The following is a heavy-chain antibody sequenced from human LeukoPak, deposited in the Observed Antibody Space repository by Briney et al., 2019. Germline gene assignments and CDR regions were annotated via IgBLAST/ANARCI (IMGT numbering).Heavy chain of an antibody. Sequence: GRSLRLSCAASGFTFSSYSMNWVRQAPGKGLEWVSSISSSSSYIYYADSVKGRFTISRDNAKNSLYLQMNSLRAEDTAVYYCARDGGVINPDYWGQGTLVTVSS. J-gene: IGHJ4*02. D-gene: IGHD3-16*01. V-gene: IGHV3-21*01. CDR1: GFTFSSYS. CDR3: ARDGGVINPDY. CDR2: ISSSSSYI.